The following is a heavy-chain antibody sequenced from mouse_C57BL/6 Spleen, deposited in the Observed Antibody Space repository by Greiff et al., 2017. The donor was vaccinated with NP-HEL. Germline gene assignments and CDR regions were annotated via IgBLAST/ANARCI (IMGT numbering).Heavy chain of an antibody. CDR1: GYTFTSYW. Sequence: QVQLQQPGAELVKPGASVKLSCKASGYTFTSYWMQWVKQRPGQGLEWIGEIDPSDSYTNYNQKFKGKATLTVDTSSSTAYMQLSSLTSEDSAVYYCAREGVWKRVYFDYWGQGTTLTVSS. D-gene: IGHD2-10*02. CDR3: AREGVWKRVYFDY. CDR2: IDPSDSYT. V-gene: IGHV1-50*01. J-gene: IGHJ2*01.